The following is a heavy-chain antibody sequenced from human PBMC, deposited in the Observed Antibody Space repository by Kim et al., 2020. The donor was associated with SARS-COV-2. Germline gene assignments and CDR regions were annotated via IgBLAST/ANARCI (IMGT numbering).Heavy chain of an antibody. Sequence: SETLSLTCAVYGGSFSGYYWSWIRQPPGKGLEWIGEINHSGSTNYNPSLKSRVTISVDTSKNQFSLKLSSVTAADTAVYYCARVSYSYGTGLGYWGQGTLVTVSS. CDR1: GGSFSGYY. CDR3: ARVSYSYGTGLGY. J-gene: IGHJ4*02. V-gene: IGHV4-34*01. D-gene: IGHD5-18*01. CDR2: INHSGST.